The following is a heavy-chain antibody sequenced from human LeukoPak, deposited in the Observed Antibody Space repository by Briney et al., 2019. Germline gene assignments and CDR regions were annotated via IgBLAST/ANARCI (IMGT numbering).Heavy chain of an antibody. Sequence: ASVKVSCKASGYTLTSYGISWVRQAPGQGLEWMGWINTYNGNTNYAQKLQGRVTMTTDTSTSTAYMELRSLRSDDTAVYYCARDRNRYFDWAPTSYFDYWGQGTLVTVSS. J-gene: IGHJ4*02. CDR3: ARDRNRYFDWAPTSYFDY. CDR2: INTYNGNT. V-gene: IGHV1-18*01. D-gene: IGHD3-9*01. CDR1: GYTLTSYG.